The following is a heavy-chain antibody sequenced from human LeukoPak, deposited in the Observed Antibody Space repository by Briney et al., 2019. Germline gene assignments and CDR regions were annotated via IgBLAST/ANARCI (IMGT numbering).Heavy chain of an antibody. CDR2: IYGGDSDT. J-gene: IGHJ4*02. V-gene: IGHV5-51*01. CDR1: GYIINMYW. D-gene: IGHD2-2*01. Sequence: GASLLISCASAGYIINMYWIGWVRPLPGEGLEWMGIIYGGDSDTRYNTSFQGQVTISADKFTSPAYLQWSSLKASDTAMYYCARRLGCSNTACPPDYGGQGTLVTVSS. CDR3: ARRLGCSNTACPPDY.